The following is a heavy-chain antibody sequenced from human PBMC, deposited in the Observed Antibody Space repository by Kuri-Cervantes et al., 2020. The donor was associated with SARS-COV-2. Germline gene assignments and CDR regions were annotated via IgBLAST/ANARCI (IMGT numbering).Heavy chain of an antibody. V-gene: IGHV3-48*04. Sequence: GESLKISCAASGFTFSSYSMNWVRQAPGKGLEWVSYISSSSTIYYADSVKGRFTISRDNAKNSLYLQMNSLRAEDTAVYYCARGAHDYYYYGMDVWGQGTTDRLL. CDR1: GFTFSSYS. J-gene: IGHJ6*02. CDR2: ISSSSTI. CDR3: ARGAHDYYYYGMDV.